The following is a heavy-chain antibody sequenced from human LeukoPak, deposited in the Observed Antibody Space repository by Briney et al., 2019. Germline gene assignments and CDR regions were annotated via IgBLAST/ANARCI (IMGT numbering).Heavy chain of an antibody. D-gene: IGHD6-6*01. Sequence: SETLSLTCTVSGGSINYYWVWIRQPPGKGLEWIGSISDSGSTYYNPSLKSRITISVDTSKNLFSLRLSSVTAADTAVYYCARHLPSTSSSIAAFDYWGQGTLVTVSS. CDR3: ARHLPSTSSSIAAFDY. J-gene: IGHJ4*02. V-gene: IGHV4-39*01. CDR1: GGSINYY. CDR2: ISDSGST.